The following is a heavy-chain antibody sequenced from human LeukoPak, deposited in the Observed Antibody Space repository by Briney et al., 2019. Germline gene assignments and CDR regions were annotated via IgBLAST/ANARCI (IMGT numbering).Heavy chain of an antibody. CDR1: GFTFSSYA. D-gene: IGHD5-24*01. J-gene: IGHJ4*02. Sequence: GGPLRLSCAASGFTFSSYAMNWVRQAPGKGLEWVSDISASGTSTNYVDSVEGRFTISRDNSNNTLFLQMNSLRAEDTAVYYCAKDARRDGYSYDYWGQGTLVTVSS. CDR3: AKDARRDGYSYDY. CDR2: ISASGTST. V-gene: IGHV3-23*01.